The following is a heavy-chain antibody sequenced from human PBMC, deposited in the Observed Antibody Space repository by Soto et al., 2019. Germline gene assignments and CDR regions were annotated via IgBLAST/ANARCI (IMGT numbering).Heavy chain of an antibody. CDR2: IDPSDSYT. Sequence: GESLKISCKGSGYSFTSYWISWVRQMPGKGLEWMGRIDPSDSYTNYSPSFQGHVTISADKSISTAYLQWSSLKASDTAMYYCARSGDILTGFDYYYYYYGMDVWGQGTTVTVS. CDR3: ARSGDILTGFDYYYYYYGMDV. J-gene: IGHJ6*02. D-gene: IGHD3-9*01. V-gene: IGHV5-10-1*01. CDR1: GYSFTSYW.